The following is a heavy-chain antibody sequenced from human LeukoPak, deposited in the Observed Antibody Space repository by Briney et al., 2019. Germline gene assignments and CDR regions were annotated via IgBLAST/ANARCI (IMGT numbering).Heavy chain of an antibody. CDR3: LARAPRPRFNY. Sequence: PSETLSLTCAVYGGSFSGYYWSWIRQPPGKGLEWIGEINHSGSTNYNPSLKSRVTISVDTSKNQFSLKLSSVTAADTAVYYCLARAPRPRFNYGGQGPLATAPS. CDR2: INHSGST. D-gene: IGHD6-6*01. V-gene: IGHV4-34*01. J-gene: IGHJ4*02. CDR1: GGSFSGYY.